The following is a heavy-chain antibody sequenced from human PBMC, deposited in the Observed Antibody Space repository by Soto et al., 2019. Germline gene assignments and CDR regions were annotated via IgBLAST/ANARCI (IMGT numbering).Heavy chain of an antibody. CDR3: ARDRVIAAAGTYYYYYMDV. D-gene: IGHD6-13*01. CDR1: GGTFSSYT. V-gene: IGHV1-69*08. Sequence: QVQLVQSGAEVKKPGSSVKVSCKASGGTFSSYTISWVRQAPGQGLEWMGRIIPILGIANYAQKFQGRVTITADKSTSTDYMELSSLRSEDTAVYYCARDRVIAAAGTYYYYYMDVWGKGTTVTVSS. J-gene: IGHJ6*03. CDR2: IIPILGIA.